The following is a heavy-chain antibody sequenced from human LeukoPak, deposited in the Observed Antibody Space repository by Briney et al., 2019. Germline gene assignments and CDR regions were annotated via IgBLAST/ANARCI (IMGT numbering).Heavy chain of an antibody. CDR3: ARHEYSGSYYGLSWFDP. Sequence: SETLSLTCTVSVGSISRSGYYCGWIRQPPGKGLGWIASIYYSGSTYYNPSLKSRVTISVDTSKNQLSPKLSSLTAADTAVYYCARHEYSGSYYGLSWFDPWGQGTLVTVSS. CDR1: VGSISRSGYY. D-gene: IGHD1-26*01. V-gene: IGHV4-39*01. CDR2: IYYSGST. J-gene: IGHJ5*02.